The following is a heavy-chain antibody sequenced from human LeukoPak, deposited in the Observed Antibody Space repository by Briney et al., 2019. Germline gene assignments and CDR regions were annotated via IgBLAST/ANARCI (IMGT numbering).Heavy chain of an antibody. V-gene: IGHV4-39*01. D-gene: IGHD5-12*01. CDR2: FYYTGST. J-gene: IGHJ3*02. CDR1: GGSISSSGYY. CDR3: ARHSRSGYGDYESAFDI. Sequence: SETLSLTCIVFGGSISSSGYYWDWISQPPGKGLEWIGNFYYTGSTYYNPSLKSRITISVDTSKNQFSLKLRSVTAADTAVYYCARHSRSGYGDYESAFDIWGQGTMVTVSS.